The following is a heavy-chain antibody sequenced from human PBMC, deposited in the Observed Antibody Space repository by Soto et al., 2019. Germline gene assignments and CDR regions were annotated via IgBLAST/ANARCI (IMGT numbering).Heavy chain of an antibody. Sequence: GGSLRLSCAASGFTFSDYYMGWVRQAPGKGLEWISFVDRTGSPLFYADSVKGRFTISRDNAKNSLYLQMNSLRAEDTAVYYCAKDGYSSGWLVDYWGQGTLVTVSS. CDR2: VDRTGSPL. CDR1: GFTFSDYY. V-gene: IGHV3-11*04. CDR3: AKDGYSSGWLVDY. D-gene: IGHD6-19*01. J-gene: IGHJ4*02.